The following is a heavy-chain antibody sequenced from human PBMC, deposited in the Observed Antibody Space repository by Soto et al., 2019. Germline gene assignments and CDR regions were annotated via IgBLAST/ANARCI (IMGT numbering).Heavy chain of an antibody. CDR1: DGSFSGYY. D-gene: IGHD6-13*01. CDR2: INHVGNT. Sequence: QAQLQQWGAGLLKPSETLSLACAVSDGSFSGYYWSWIRQPPGKGLEWIGEINHVGNTNYNPSLKSRVTISVDPSKKQFSLNLSSVPAADTAVYYCASGIRGVGAADAVAWFDPWGEGTLVTVSS. CDR3: ASGIRGVGAADAVAWFDP. J-gene: IGHJ5*02. V-gene: IGHV4-34*01.